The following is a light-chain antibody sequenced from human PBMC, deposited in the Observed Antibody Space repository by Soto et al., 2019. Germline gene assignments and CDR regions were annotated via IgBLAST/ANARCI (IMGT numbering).Light chain of an antibody. Sequence: EIVLTQTPGTVSLSPGERATLSCRASQSVRSTYFAWYQHKPGQAHRLLIFDASSMATGIPDRFSGSGSGTDFTLTISRLEPEDFALYYCQQYGHSPVTLGGGTKVEIK. CDR3: QQYGHSPVT. J-gene: IGKJ4*01. CDR2: DAS. CDR1: QSVRSTY. V-gene: IGKV3-20*01.